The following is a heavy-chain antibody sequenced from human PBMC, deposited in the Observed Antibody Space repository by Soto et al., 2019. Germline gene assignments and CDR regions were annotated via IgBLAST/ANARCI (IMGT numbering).Heavy chain of an antibody. Sequence: GGSLRLSCTASGFTLQNYAMAWVRQAPGKGLEWVSTLIGGHYGTAYSYSVKGRFTVSRDNSKNCLYLQMNSLGVEDTAMYFCAKGKSTGDVDWFDPWGQGSLVTVSS. CDR1: GFTLQNYA. CDR3: AKGKSTGDVDWFDP. J-gene: IGHJ5*02. D-gene: IGHD3-10*01. V-gene: IGHV3-23*01. CDR2: LIGGHYGT.